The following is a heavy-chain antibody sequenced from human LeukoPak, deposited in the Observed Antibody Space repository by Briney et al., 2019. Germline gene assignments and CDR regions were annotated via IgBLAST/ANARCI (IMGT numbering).Heavy chain of an antibody. J-gene: IGHJ4*02. CDR1: GFTFSSYG. CDR2: INSGGDIK. Sequence: GGSLRLSCAASGFTFSSYGMNWVRQAPGQGLEWVSFINSGGDIKWYADSVKGRFTISRDEAKNSVYLQMDSLRDEDTAVYYCARGRDWGLDYWGQGTLVTVSS. D-gene: IGHD3/OR15-3a*01. V-gene: IGHV3-48*02. CDR3: ARGRDWGLDY.